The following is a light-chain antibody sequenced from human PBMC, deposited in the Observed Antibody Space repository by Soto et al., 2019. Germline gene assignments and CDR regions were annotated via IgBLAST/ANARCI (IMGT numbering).Light chain of an antibody. V-gene: IGKV1-39*01. CDR1: HTISVY. J-gene: IGKJ4*01. Sequence: DIQMTQSPSSLSASVGDTVTITCRAIHTISVYLNWYQQIPGKATKLLIYTASTLQTGVPSRFSGSGSGTDFTLTIRSLQPEDFATYYCQQSFSTTQFSFGGGTPQLTFGGGTKVDI. CDR2: TAS. CDR3: QQSFSTTQFSFGGGTPQLT.